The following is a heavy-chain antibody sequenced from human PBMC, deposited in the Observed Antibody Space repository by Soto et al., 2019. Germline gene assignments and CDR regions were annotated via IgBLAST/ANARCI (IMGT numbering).Heavy chain of an antibody. CDR3: AKDREVVPAATSLQH. V-gene: IGHV3-23*01. J-gene: IGHJ1*01. D-gene: IGHD2-2*01. CDR2: ISGSGGST. Sequence: PGGSLRLSCAASGFTFSSYAMSWVRQAPGKGLEWVSAISGSGGSTYYADSVKGRFTISRDNSKNTLYLQMNSLRAEDTAVYYCAKDREVVPAATSLQHWGQGTLGTVSS. CDR1: GFTFSSYA.